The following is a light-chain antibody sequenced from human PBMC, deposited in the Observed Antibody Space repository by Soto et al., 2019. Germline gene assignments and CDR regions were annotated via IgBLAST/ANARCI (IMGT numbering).Light chain of an antibody. J-gene: IGLJ1*01. CDR3: QSYDNSLSYV. CDR1: SSNIGAGYD. Sequence: QSVLTQPPSVSGAPGQRVTIPCTGSSSNIGAGYDVHWYQQLPGTAPKLLIYGNSNRPSGVPDRFSGSKSGTSASLAITGLQAEDEADYYCQSYDNSLSYVFGTGTKLTVL. V-gene: IGLV1-40*01. CDR2: GNS.